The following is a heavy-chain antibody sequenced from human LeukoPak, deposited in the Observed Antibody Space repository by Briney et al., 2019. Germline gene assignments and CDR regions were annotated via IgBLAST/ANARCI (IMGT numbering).Heavy chain of an antibody. CDR2: IYHSGST. D-gene: IGHD3-10*01. CDR1: GYSISSGYY. V-gene: IGHV4-38-2*02. Sequence: SETLSLTCTVSGYSISSGYYWGWIRQPPGKGLEWIGSIYHSGSTYYNPSLKSRVTISVDTSKNQFSLKVTSVTAADTAVYYCAREGLNMVRGVIPKEAWGWFDPWGQGTLVTVSS. J-gene: IGHJ5*02. CDR3: AREGLNMVRGVIPKEAWGWFDP.